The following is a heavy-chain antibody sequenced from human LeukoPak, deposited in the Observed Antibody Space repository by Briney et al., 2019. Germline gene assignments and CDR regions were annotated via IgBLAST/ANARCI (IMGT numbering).Heavy chain of an antibody. Sequence: GGSLRLSCAASGFTSSSYAMSWVRQAPGKGLEWVSVISGSGVGTYYADSVKGRFTISRDNSKKTLYLQMNTLRAEDSAVYYCAKDEGSGWFFFDYWGQGTQVTVSS. V-gene: IGHV3-23*01. J-gene: IGHJ4*02. CDR3: AKDEGSGWFFFDY. CDR1: GFTSSSYA. CDR2: ISGSGVGT. D-gene: IGHD6-19*01.